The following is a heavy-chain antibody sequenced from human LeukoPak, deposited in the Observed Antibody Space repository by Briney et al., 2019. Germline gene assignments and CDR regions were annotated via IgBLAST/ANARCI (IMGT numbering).Heavy chain of an antibody. J-gene: IGHJ3*02. CDR1: GYTFTSYD. D-gene: IGHD2-2*01. Sequence: ASVMVSCKASGYTFTSYDINWVRQATGQGLEWMGWMNPNSGNTGYAQKFQGRVTMTRNTSISTAYMELSSLRSEDTAVYYCARSRAKPRRSSISCYSSCAFDIWGQGTMVTVSS. V-gene: IGHV1-8*01. CDR3: ARSRAKPRRSSISCYSSCAFDI. CDR2: MNPNSGNT.